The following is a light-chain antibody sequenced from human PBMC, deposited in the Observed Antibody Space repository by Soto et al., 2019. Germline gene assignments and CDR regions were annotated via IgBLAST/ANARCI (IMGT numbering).Light chain of an antibody. CDR3: LQDYSYPRT. J-gene: IGKJ2*01. Sequence: AIQMTQSPSSLSASVGDRVTITCWASQGIGNDLGWYQQKPGKAPILLIYDASSLQSGVPSRFSGSGSGTDFTLTISSLQPEDFATYYCLQDYSYPRTFGQGTKLEI. CDR2: DAS. V-gene: IGKV1-6*01. CDR1: QGIGND.